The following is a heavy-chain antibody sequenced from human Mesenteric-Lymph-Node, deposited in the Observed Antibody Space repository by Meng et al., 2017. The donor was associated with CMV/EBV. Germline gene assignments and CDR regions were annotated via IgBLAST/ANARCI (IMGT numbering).Heavy chain of an antibody. CDR1: GYTFTDFY. V-gene: IGHV1-2*06. D-gene: IGHD2/OR15-2a*01. CDR2: INPNSGVS. Sequence: QVQLVQSRAEVGKPGPSGMVSCKASGYTFTDFYIHWVRQAPGQGLEWMGRINPNSGVSNSAQNFQGRVTMTRDTSISTAYMELGRLTSDDTAVYYCARDNVNPEGFDPWGQGTLVTVSS. J-gene: IGHJ5*02. CDR3: ARDNVNPEGFDP.